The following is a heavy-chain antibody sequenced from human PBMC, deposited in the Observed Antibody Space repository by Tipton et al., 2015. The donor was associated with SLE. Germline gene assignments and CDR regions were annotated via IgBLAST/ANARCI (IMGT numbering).Heavy chain of an antibody. CDR2: IYTSGST. D-gene: IGHD1-26*01. V-gene: IGHV4-61*09. J-gene: IGHJ3*02. Sequence: TLSLTCSVSGGSITSGTYYWSWIRQPAGKGLEWIGHIYTSGSTKYNPSLQSLVTISVDTSKNQISLKLSSVTAADTAVYYCARVWEYGDDFDSWGQGTMVTSSS. CDR3: ARVWEYGDDFDS. CDR1: GGSITSGTYY.